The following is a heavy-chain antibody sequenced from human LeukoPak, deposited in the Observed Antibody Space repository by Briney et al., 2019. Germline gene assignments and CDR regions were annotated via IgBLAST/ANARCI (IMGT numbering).Heavy chain of an antibody. CDR1: GLTFSSYW. J-gene: IGHJ5*02. CDR3: ARDDCSSISCYHNWFDP. V-gene: IGHV3-7*01. Sequence: GGSLRLSCAASGLTFSSYWMSWVRQAPGKGLEWVAYIKQDGSEKYYVDSVKGRFTISRDNAKNSLYLQMNSLRAEDTAVYYCARDDCSSISCYHNWFDPWGQGTLVTVSS. D-gene: IGHD2-2*01. CDR2: IKQDGSEK.